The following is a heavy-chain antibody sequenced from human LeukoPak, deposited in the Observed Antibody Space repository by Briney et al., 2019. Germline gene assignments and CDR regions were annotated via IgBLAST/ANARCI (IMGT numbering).Heavy chain of an antibody. J-gene: IGHJ4*02. CDR1: GFTFSTYW. Sequence: PGGSLRLSCAGSGFTFSTYWMSWIRQAPGKGLEWVANIKQDGSEKYYVDSVKGRFTISRDNAKNSLYLHMNSLRDEDTAVYYCARWLYSSGWAIDYWGQGTLVTVSS. V-gene: IGHV3-7*01. D-gene: IGHD6-19*01. CDR2: IKQDGSEK. CDR3: ARWLYSSGWAIDY.